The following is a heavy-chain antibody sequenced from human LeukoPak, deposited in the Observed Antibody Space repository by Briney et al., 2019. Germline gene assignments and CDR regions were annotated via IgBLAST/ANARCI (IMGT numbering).Heavy chain of an antibody. V-gene: IGHV3-23*01. CDR1: GFTFSSYA. D-gene: IGHD6-13*01. CDR2: ISGSGGST. Sequence: GGSLRLSCAASGFTFSSYAMSWVRQAPGKGLEWVSAISGSGGSTYYADSVKGRFTISRDNSKNTLYLQMNSLRAEDTAVYYCAKMGGPYSSRSRDFDYWGQGTLVTVSS. CDR3: AKMGGPYSSRSRDFDY. J-gene: IGHJ4*02.